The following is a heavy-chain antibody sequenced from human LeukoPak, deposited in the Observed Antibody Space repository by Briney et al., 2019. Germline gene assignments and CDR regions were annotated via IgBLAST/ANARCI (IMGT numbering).Heavy chain of an antibody. CDR2: ISYDGSNK. J-gene: IGHJ6*04. CDR3: ARARVFYYYYGRDV. D-gene: IGHD3-10*01. Sequence: GRSLRLSCAASGFTFSSYAMHWVRQAPGKGLEWVAVISYDGSNKYYADSVKGRFTISRDNSKNTLYLQMNSLRAEDTAVYYCARARVFYYYYGRDVGGKGTTVTVPS. CDR1: GFTFSSYA. V-gene: IGHV3-30-3*01.